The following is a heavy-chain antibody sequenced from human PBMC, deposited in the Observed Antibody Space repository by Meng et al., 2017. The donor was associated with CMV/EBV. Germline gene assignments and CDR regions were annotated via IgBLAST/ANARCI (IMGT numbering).Heavy chain of an antibody. D-gene: IGHD3-3*01. CDR3: ARDYYNYYDFWSGYPRPYYYYGMDV. CDR1: GFTFSSYS. Sequence: GGSLRLSCAASGFTFSSYSMNWVRQAPGKGLEWVSSISSSSSYIYYADSVKGRFTISRDNAKNSLYLQMNSLRAEDTAVYYCARDYYNYYDFWSGYPRPYYYYGMDVWGQGTTVTVSS. CDR2: ISSSSSYI. J-gene: IGHJ6*02. V-gene: IGHV3-21*01.